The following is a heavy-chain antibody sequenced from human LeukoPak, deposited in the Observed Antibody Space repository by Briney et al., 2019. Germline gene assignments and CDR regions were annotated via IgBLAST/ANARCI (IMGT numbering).Heavy chain of an antibody. V-gene: IGHV3-7*01. CDR2: INQDGGEK. CDR1: AFTFSNCW. Sequence: PGGSLRLSCVASAFTFSNCWMSWVRQTPGRGLEWVANINQDGGEKYYADSVKGGFTITRDNAKNSLYLQINSLRAEDTAVYYCATERRGSSWYAGKEAFDHWGQGTLVAVSS. CDR3: ATERRGSSWYAGKEAFDH. J-gene: IGHJ4*02. D-gene: IGHD6-13*01.